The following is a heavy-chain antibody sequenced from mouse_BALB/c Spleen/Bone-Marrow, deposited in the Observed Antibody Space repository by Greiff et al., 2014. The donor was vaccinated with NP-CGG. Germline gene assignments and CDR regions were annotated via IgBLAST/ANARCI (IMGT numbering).Heavy chain of an antibody. V-gene: IGHV5-17*02. CDR2: ISSGSSTI. Sequence: VQLKESGGGLVQPGGSRKLSCAASGFTFSSFGMHWVRQAPEKGLEWVAYISSGSSTIYYADTVKGRFTISRDNPRNTLFLQMTSLRSEDTAMYYCARWGYYYAMDYWGQGTSVTVSS. CDR3: ARWGYYYAMDY. J-gene: IGHJ4*01. CDR1: GFTFSSFG.